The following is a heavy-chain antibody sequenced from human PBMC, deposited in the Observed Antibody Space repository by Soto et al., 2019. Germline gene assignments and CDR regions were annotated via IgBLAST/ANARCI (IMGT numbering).Heavy chain of an antibody. CDR3: VLVDIYVTPSQQDL. CDR1: GYVFTSYG. J-gene: IGHJ6*02. CDR2: INTYNCNT. Sequence: QVQLVQSGAEVKNPGASVKVSCKTSGYVFTSYGIGWARQAPGQGLEWVGWINTYNCNTNYAQHLKDRVTPTTDTSTSTADVELMSLISNDTALYYHVLVDIYVTPSQQDLWGQGTTVNVSS. V-gene: IGHV1-18*01. D-gene: IGHD2-2*03.